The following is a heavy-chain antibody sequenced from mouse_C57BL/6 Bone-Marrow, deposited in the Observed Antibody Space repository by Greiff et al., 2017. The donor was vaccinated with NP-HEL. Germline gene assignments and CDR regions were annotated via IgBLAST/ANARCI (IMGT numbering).Heavy chain of an antibody. CDR1: GYAFSSYW. D-gene: IGHD2-14*01. Sequence: VQLQESGAELVKPGASVKISCKASGYAFSSYWMNWVKQRPGKGLEWIGQIYPGDGDTNYNGKLKGQATLTADYSSRTAYMQLSRLTSEDSAVYVCARSGYDRSCFLDYWGQGTTLTVSS. CDR3: ARSGYDRSCFLDY. CDR2: IYPGDGDT. J-gene: IGHJ2*01. V-gene: IGHV1-80*01.